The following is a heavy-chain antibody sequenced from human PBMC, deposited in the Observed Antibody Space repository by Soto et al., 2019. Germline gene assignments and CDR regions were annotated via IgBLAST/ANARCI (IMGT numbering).Heavy chain of an antibody. V-gene: IGHV3-74*01. CDR3: ARPRYDGSGTPFDH. D-gene: IGHD3-22*01. Sequence: PGGSLRLSCAASGFTVSSYWMHWVRQAPGKGLVWVSRINGDGSTTTYADSVKGRFIISRDNAKNMLYLQMNSLTAEDTAVYYCARPRYDGSGTPFDHWGQGTLVTVSS. CDR2: INGDGSTT. CDR1: GFTVSSYW. J-gene: IGHJ4*02.